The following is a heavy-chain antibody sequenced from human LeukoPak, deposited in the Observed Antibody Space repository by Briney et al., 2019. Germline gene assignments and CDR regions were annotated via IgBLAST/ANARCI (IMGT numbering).Heavy chain of an antibody. J-gene: IGHJ4*02. CDR3: ARDMTGGIWARATSFDH. CDR2: IDPDSGGS. Sequence: ASVKVSCKTSGYTFSAFYMHWVRQAPGQGPEWMGWIDPDSGGSEYGQKFQGRVTFTSDTSSTTIYMEVRSLKSDDTAVYYCARDMTGGIWARATSFDHWGQGTLVTVSS. CDR1: GYTFSAFY. V-gene: IGHV1-2*02. D-gene: IGHD1-14*01.